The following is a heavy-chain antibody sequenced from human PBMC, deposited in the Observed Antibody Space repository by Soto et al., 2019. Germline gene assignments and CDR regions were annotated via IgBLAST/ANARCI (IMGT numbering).Heavy chain of an antibody. CDR3: ARDRAGYYSHFVY. D-gene: IGHD3-22*01. CDR2: IMPFFGSG. Sequence: GASVKVSGKALRGTFTNYAFSWVRQAPGQGLEWMGGIMPFFGSGNYAQKFQGRINITADESTSSVYLELTSLRSEDTAVYYCARDRAGYYSHFVYWGQGTLVTVSS. CDR1: RGTFTNYA. V-gene: IGHV1-69*13. J-gene: IGHJ4*02.